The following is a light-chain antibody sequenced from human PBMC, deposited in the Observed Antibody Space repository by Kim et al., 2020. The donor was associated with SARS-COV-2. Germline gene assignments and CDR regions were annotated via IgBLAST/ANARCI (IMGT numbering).Light chain of an antibody. Sequence: LTQPHSLSDSPGKTVTIPCTRSSGSIASNYVQWYQQRPGSFPTTVIYEDDQRPSGVPDRFSASIDSSSNSASLTISGLKTEDEADYYCQSYDSGIQIFGGGTQLTVL. J-gene: IGLJ2*01. CDR3: QSYDSGIQI. CDR2: EDD. CDR1: SGSIASNY. V-gene: IGLV6-57*01.